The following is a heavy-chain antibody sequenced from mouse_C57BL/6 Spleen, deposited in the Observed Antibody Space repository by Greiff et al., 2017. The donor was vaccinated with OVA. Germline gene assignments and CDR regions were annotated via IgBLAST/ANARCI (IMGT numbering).Heavy chain of an antibody. CDR3: ARDGYDENY. V-gene: IGHV1-55*01. Sequence: VKLQQSGAELVKPGASVKMSCKASGYTFTSYWITWVKQRPGQGLEWIGDIYPGSGSTTYNEKFKSKATLTVDTSSSTAYMQLSSLTSEDSAVYYCARDGYDENYWGQGTTLTVSS. D-gene: IGHD2-2*01. CDR1: GYTFTSYW. J-gene: IGHJ2*01. CDR2: IYPGSGST.